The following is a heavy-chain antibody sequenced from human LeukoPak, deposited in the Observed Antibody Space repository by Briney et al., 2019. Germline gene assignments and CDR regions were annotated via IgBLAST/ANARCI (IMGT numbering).Heavy chain of an antibody. D-gene: IGHD5-18*01. CDR3: ARLTPRVDTAMADYYYYYGMDV. CDR1: GGSISSSSYY. Sequence: SETLSLTCTVSGGSISSSSYYWGWIRQPPGKGLEWIGSIYYSGSTYYNLSLKSRVTISVDTSKNQFSLKLSSVTAADTAVYYCARLTPRVDTAMADYYYYYGMDVWGQGTTVTVSS. V-gene: IGHV4-39*01. J-gene: IGHJ6*02. CDR2: IYYSGST.